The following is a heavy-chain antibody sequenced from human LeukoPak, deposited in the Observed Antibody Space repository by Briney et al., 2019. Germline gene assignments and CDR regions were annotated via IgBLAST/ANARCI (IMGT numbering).Heavy chain of an antibody. CDR2: IYTSGST. V-gene: IGHV4-31*03. J-gene: IGHJ4*02. CDR3: ARGSIAAPNY. D-gene: IGHD6-13*01. CDR1: GGSISSADYY. Sequence: PSETLSLTCTVSGGSISSADYYWNWIRQYPGKGLEWIGYIYTSGSTYYNPSLKSRVTISKDTSKNQFSLKLTSVTAADTAVYYCARGSIAAPNYWGQGTLVTVSS.